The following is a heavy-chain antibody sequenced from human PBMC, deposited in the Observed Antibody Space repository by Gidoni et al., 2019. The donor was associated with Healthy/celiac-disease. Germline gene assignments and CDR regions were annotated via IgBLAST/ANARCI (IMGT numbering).Heavy chain of an antibody. CDR1: VFTCGAYA. CDR3: TRDEVKTYST. CDR2: IRRKDYGGTT. D-gene: IGHD2-21*01. Sequence: EVQLVESGGGLVTPGRSLRLSCTASVFTCGAYAMRWFRQAPGKGLEWVGFIRRKDYGGTTEYAASVKGRFTISRDDSKSIAYLQMNSLKTEDTAVYYCTRDEVKTYSTWGQGTLVTVSS. V-gene: IGHV3-49*05. J-gene: IGHJ5*02.